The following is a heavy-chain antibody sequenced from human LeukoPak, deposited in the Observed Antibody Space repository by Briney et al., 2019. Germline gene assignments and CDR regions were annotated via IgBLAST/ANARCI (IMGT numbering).Heavy chain of an antibody. Sequence: PGASVKVSCKASGYTFTSNYIHWVRQAPGQGLEWMGMIYPRDGSTSYAQKFQGRVTVTRDTSTSTVHMELSGLRSEDTAVYYCARDQEGFDCWGQGTLVTVSS. CDR3: ARDQEGFDC. J-gene: IGHJ4*02. CDR2: IYPRDGST. V-gene: IGHV1-46*01. CDR1: GYTFTSNY.